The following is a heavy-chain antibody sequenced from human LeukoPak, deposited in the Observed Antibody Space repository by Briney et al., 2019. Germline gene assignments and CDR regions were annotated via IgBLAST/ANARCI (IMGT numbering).Heavy chain of an antibody. Sequence: GGSLRLSCVASGFTFKTFAMTWVRQAPGKGLEWVSTISNDKRYADSVRGRFTISRDDSRKTVFLQMNSLTPEDAAIYYCTKDSQGFYGGPWYGTYGMDVWGQGTTVTVSS. V-gene: IGHV3-23*05. CDR2: ISNDK. CDR3: TKDSQGFYGGPWYGTYGMDV. D-gene: IGHD3-16*01. CDR1: GFTFKTFA. J-gene: IGHJ6*02.